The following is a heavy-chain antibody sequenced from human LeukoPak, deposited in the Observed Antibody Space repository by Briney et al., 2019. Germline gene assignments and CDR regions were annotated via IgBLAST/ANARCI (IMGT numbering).Heavy chain of an antibody. CDR3: ARTSVTATYFDN. Sequence: GESLKISCKVSGYSFTSNWISWWRQLPGKGLQWMEIIYPGDSHSTYTPSFQGQVTISADKSISTAYLQWSSLKASDSAMYYCARTSVTATYFDNWGQGTLVTVSS. D-gene: IGHD2-21*02. CDR2: IYPGDSHS. CDR1: GYSFTSNW. V-gene: IGHV5-51*01. J-gene: IGHJ4*02.